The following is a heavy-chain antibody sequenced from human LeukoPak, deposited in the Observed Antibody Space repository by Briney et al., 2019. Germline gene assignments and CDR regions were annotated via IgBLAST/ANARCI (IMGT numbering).Heavy chain of an antibody. V-gene: IGHV4-31*03. J-gene: IGHJ3*02. CDR1: GGSIISAGYY. CDR2: IYDSGRT. D-gene: IGHD3-10*01. Sequence: PSETLSLTCTVSGGSIISAGYYWSWIRQLPGKGLDWIGYIYDSGRTYYNPSLKSRITISVDMSKNQFSLKLSSVTAADTAVYYCARGEYYGSGSYNAFDIWGQGTLVTVSS. CDR3: ARGEYYGSGSYNAFDI.